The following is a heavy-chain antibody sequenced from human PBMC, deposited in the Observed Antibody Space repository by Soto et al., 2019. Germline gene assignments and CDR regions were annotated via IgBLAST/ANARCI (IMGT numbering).Heavy chain of an antibody. CDR2: INSDGSST. V-gene: IGHV3-74*01. D-gene: IGHD1-26*01. J-gene: IGHJ2*01. Sequence: EVQLVESGGGLVQPGGSLRLSCAASGFTFSSYWMHWVRQAPGKGLVWVSRINSDGSSTSYADSVKGRFTISRDNAKNTLYRQMNSRRVEDTAVYYCARGGSLNWYFDLWGRGTLVTVSS. CDR3: ARGGSLNWYFDL. CDR1: GFTFSSYW.